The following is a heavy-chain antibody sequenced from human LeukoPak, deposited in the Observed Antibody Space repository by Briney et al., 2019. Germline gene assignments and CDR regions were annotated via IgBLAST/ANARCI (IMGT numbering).Heavy chain of an antibody. CDR2: IYWNGGST. Sequence: PGGSLRLSCAASGFTFDDYGMSWVRQVPGKGLEWVSGIYWNGGSTGHADSVKGRFTISRDNAKNSLYLQMNSLRAEDTALYYCARGLEGSGSYYNGYFDYWGQGTLVTVSS. CDR3: ARGLEGSGSYYNGYFDY. D-gene: IGHD3-10*01. J-gene: IGHJ4*02. CDR1: GFTFDDYG. V-gene: IGHV3-20*04.